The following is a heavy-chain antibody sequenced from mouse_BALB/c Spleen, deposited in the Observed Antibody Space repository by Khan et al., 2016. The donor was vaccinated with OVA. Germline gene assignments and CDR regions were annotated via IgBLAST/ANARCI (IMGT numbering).Heavy chain of an antibody. CDR1: GYTFTTYT. J-gene: IGHJ3*01. D-gene: IGHD2-14*01. CDR2: INPSTAYT. Sequence: QVQLQQSGAELARPGASVKMSCRASGYTFTTYTIHWVKQRPGQGLEWIGYINPSTAYTNYNQRFKDKATLTADKSSSTAYIQLSSLTSEDSAVYSCARKMGSTTGGPWFPYWGQGTLVTVSA. CDR3: ARKMGSTTGGPWFPY. V-gene: IGHV1-4*01.